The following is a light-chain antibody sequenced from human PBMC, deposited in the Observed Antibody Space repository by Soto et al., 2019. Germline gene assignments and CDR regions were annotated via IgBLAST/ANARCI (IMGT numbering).Light chain of an antibody. CDR1: SSDIGGYNY. CDR3: SSYATSSTVV. J-gene: IGLJ2*01. CDR2: XXS. V-gene: IGLV2-14*03. Sequence: QSALTQPASVSGSPGQSITISCTGSSSDIGGYNYVTWYQQHPGTAPKVMIYXXSNRXSXXSSXFXGSKSGNTASLTISGLLPEDXADYYCSSYATSSTVVFGGGTKLTVL.